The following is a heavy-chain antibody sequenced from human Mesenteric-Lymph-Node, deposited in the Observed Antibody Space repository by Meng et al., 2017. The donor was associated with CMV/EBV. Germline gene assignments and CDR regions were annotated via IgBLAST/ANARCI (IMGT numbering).Heavy chain of an antibody. CDR2: INPSGGTT. V-gene: IGHV1-46*01. CDR3: ARERITIRNWFDP. Sequence: ASVKVSCKTSGYTFTSYYMHWVRQAPGQGLEWMGVINPSGGTTTYAQKFQGRVTITRDTSTSTVDIELSSLRSEDTAVYYCARERITIRNWFDPWGQGTLVTVSS. D-gene: IGHD3-3*01. J-gene: IGHJ5*02. CDR1: GYTFTSYY.